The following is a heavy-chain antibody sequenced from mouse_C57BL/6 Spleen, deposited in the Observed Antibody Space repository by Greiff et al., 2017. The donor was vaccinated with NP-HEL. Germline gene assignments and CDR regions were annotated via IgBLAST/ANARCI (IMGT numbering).Heavy chain of an antibody. Sequence: EVMLVESGPGLAKPSQTLSLTCSVTGYSITSDYWTWIRKFPGNKLEYMGYISYSGSTYYNPSLKSRISITRDTSKNQYYLQLNSVTTEDTATYYCARSPYDYDAWFADWGQGTLVTVSA. CDR1: GYSITSDY. CDR2: ISYSGST. CDR3: ARSPYDYDAWFAD. D-gene: IGHD2-4*01. V-gene: IGHV3-8*01. J-gene: IGHJ3*01.